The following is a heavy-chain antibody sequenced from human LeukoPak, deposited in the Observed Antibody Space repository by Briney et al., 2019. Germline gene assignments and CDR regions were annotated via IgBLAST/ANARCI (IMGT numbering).Heavy chain of an antibody. Sequence: GGSLRLSCAASGFTFSSYSMNWVRQAPGKGLEWVSSISSSSSYIHSADSVRGRFTISRDNAKNSLFLQMNSLGAEDTAVYYCARDEWGDAFDIWGQGTMVTVFS. V-gene: IGHV3-21*01. D-gene: IGHD1-26*01. CDR1: GFTFSSYS. CDR3: ARDEWGDAFDI. J-gene: IGHJ3*02. CDR2: ISSSSSYI.